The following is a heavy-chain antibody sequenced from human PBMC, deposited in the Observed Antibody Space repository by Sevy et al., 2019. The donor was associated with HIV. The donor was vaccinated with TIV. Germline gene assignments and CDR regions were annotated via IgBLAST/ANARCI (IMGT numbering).Heavy chain of an antibody. CDR3: ARVLCEVAAAGLYYYYYGMDV. CDR2: INSDGSST. CDR1: GFTFSSYW. D-gene: IGHD6-13*01. V-gene: IGHV3-74*01. Sequence: GGSLRLSCAASGFTFSSYWMHWVRQAPGKGLVWVSRINSDGSSTSYADSVKRRFTISRDNAKNTLYLQMNSLRAEDTAVYYGARVLCEVAAAGLYYYYYGMDVWGQGTTVTVSS. J-gene: IGHJ6*02.